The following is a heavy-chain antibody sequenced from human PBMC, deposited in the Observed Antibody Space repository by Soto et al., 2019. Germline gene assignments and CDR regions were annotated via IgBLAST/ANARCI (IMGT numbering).Heavy chain of an antibody. Sequence: SETLSLTCGVSGCSIRDDNWWGWIRQPPGKGLEWIGYIHHTGFTYSNPSLKSRLTMSVDTSKNQFSLKLSSVTAVDLAVYYCATKDNGKYFFDYWGQGTLVTVSS. V-gene: IGHV4-28*01. D-gene: IGHD1-26*01. CDR2: IHHTGFT. CDR1: GCSIRDDNW. CDR3: ATKDNGKYFFDY. J-gene: IGHJ4*02.